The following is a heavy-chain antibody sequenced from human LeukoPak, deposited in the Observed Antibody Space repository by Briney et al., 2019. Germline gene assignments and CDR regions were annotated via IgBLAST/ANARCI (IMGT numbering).Heavy chain of an antibody. CDR1: GASIRSGDYY. CDR2: IYDSGST. Sequence: SETLSLTCTVSGASIRSGDYYWSWIRQPPGKGREWIGYIYDSGSTYYNPSLKSRITISVDTSENRFSLKLSSVTATDTAVYYCARDCSGGSCYGAFDIWGQGTMVTVSS. D-gene: IGHD2-15*01. J-gene: IGHJ3*02. CDR3: ARDCSGGSCYGAFDI. V-gene: IGHV4-30-4*01.